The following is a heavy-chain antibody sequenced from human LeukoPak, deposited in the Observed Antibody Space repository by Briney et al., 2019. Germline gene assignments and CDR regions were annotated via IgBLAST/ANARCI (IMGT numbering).Heavy chain of an antibody. Sequence: ASVKVSCKASAYTFTDYYMHWDRQAPGQGVEWMGWIDPNGGGTKYAQKFQGRVTMTRDTSISTAYMELSRLRPDDTAVYYCASLYGDYVSSDYWGQGTLVSVSS. V-gene: IGHV1-2*02. CDR2: IDPNGGGT. CDR3: ASLYGDYVSSDY. J-gene: IGHJ4*02. CDR1: AYTFTDYY. D-gene: IGHD4-17*01.